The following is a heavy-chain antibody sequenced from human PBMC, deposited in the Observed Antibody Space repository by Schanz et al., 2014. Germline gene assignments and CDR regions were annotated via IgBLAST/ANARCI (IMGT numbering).Heavy chain of an antibody. Sequence: QVQLVESGGGVVQPGRSLRLSCAASGFTFSSYAMHWVRQAPGKGLEWVAVISYDGSNKYYADSVKGRFTISRDNSKNTLYLQMDSLRPEDTAVYYCAKQFLSYYFYGMDVWGQGTTVSVSS. D-gene: IGHD4-4*01. CDR3: AKQFLSYYFYGMDV. V-gene: IGHV3-30*04. CDR1: GFTFSSYA. CDR2: ISYDGSNK. J-gene: IGHJ6*02.